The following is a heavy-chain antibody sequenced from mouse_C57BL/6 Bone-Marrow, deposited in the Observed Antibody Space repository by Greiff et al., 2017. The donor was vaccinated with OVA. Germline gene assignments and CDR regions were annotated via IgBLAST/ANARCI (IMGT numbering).Heavy chain of an antibody. CDR3: VRGGGGYGDYYAMDY. CDR1: GFTFNTYA. D-gene: IGHD2-2*01. J-gene: IGHJ4*01. CDR2: IRSKSSNYAT. Sequence: EVQLQQSGGGLVQPKGSLKLSCAASGFTFNTYAMHWVRQAPGKGLEWVARIRSKSSNYATYYADSVKDRFTISRDDSQSMLYLQMNNLKTEDTAMYYCVRGGGGYGDYYAMDYWGQGTSVTVSS. V-gene: IGHV10-3*01.